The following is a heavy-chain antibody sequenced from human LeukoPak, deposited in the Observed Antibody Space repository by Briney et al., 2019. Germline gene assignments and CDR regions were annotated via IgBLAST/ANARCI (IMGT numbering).Heavy chain of an antibody. Sequence: AGGSLTLSCAASGFTFNSYCVSWLRQAPGKGLEWVANIKQDGSEKDYVDSVKGRFTISRDNAKNSLYLQMNSLRAEDTAMYYCARGGSWGSFDYWGQGTLVTVSS. J-gene: IGHJ4*02. CDR2: IKQDGSEK. D-gene: IGHD6-13*01. CDR1: GFTFNSYC. CDR3: ARGGSWGSFDY. V-gene: IGHV3-7*01.